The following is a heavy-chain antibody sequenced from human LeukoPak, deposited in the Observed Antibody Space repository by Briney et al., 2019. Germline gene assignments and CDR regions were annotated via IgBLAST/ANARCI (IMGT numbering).Heavy chain of an antibody. V-gene: IGHV3-30*19. CDR3: ARVSAAAERDY. D-gene: IGHD6-13*01. CDR2: ISYDGSNK. J-gene: IGHJ4*02. Sequence: GGSLRLSCVTSGFTFSTHGMHWVRQAPGKGLEWVAVISYDGSNKYYADSVKGRFTISRDNSKNTLYLQMNSLRAEDTAVYYCARVSAAAERDYWGQGTLVTVSS. CDR1: GFTFSTHG.